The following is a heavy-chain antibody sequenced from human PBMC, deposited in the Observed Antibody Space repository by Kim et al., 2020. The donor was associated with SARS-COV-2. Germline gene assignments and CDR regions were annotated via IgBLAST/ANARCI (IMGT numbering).Heavy chain of an antibody. CDR2: ISGSGGST. CDR1: GFTFSSYA. J-gene: IGHJ6*01. D-gene: IGHD4-17*01. V-gene: IGHV3-23*01. CDR3: AKRGPNYGDYDEQNAYYYSGMDV. Sequence: GGSLRLSCAASGFTFSSYAMSWVRQAPGKGLEWVSAISGSGGSTYYADSVKGRFTISRDNSKNTLYLQMNSLRAEDTAVYYCAKRGPNYGDYDEQNAYYYSGMDVWGQGTTYTDSS.